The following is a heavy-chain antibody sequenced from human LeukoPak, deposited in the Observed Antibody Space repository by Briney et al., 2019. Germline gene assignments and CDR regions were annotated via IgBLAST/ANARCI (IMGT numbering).Heavy chain of an antibody. CDR1: GFPFSSYW. Sequence: GSLRLSCAASGFPFSSYWMSWVRQAPGKGLEWVANIKQDGGEKFYVDSVKGRFTISRDNAKNSLYLQMNSLRAEDTAVYYCARDRHGSWYAYWGQGTLSPSPQ. D-gene: IGHD6-13*01. CDR3: ARDRHGSWYAY. J-gene: IGHJ4*02. CDR2: IKQDGGEK. V-gene: IGHV3-7*01.